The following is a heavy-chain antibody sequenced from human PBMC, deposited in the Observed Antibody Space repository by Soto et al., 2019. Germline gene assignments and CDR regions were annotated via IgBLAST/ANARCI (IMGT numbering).Heavy chain of an antibody. V-gene: IGHV1-18*01. CDR3: ARDGTKFMITFGGVIVDY. Sequence: ASVKVSCKASGYTFTSYGISWVRQAPGQGLEWMGWISAYNGNTNYAQKLQGRVTMTNDTSTSTAYMELRSLRSDETAVYYCARDGTKFMITFGGVIVDYWGQGTLVTVSS. J-gene: IGHJ4*02. CDR2: ISAYNGNT. D-gene: IGHD3-16*01. CDR1: GYTFTSYG.